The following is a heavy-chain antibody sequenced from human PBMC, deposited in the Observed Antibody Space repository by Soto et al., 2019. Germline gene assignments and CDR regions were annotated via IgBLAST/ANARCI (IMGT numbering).Heavy chain of an antibody. CDR1: GFTFDDYA. Sequence: EVQLVESGGGLLQPGRSLRLSCAASGFTFDDYAMHWVRQAPGKGLEWVSGISWNSGSIGYADSVKGRFTISRDNAKNSLYLQMNSLRAEDTALYYCAKVSGVFGVGLYYFDYWGQGTLVTVSS. V-gene: IGHV3-9*01. CDR2: ISWNSGSI. CDR3: AKVSGVFGVGLYYFDY. D-gene: IGHD3-3*01. J-gene: IGHJ4*02.